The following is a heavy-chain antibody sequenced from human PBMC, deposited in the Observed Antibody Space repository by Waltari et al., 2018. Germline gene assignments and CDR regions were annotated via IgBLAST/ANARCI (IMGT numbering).Heavy chain of an antibody. D-gene: IGHD1-26*01. J-gene: IGHJ4*02. V-gene: IGHV3-74*03. CDR2: FRGDGGDS. CDR1: GFIFSSHW. CDR3: ATDLILGSGSLGY. Sequence: EVQLVESGGGLVQPGGSLRLSCAASGFIFSSHWMHWVRQPPVKGRVWFSRFRGDGGDSTYADSVKGRFTISRDNAKNTLYLQMNSLRAEDTAIYYCATDLILGSGSLGYWGQGTLVTVSS.